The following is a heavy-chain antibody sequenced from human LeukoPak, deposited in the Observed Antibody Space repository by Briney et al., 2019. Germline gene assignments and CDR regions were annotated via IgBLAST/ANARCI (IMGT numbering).Heavy chain of an antibody. V-gene: IGHV3-33*01. CDR1: GFTFSSYG. J-gene: IGHJ4*02. CDR3: ARSKLRFLEWLFY. D-gene: IGHD3-3*01. Sequence: PGGSLRLSCAASGFTFSSYGMHWVRQAPGKGLEWVAVIWYDGSNKYYADSVKGRFTISRDNSKNTLYLQMNSLRAEDTAVYYCARSKLRFLEWLFYWGQGTLVTVSS. CDR2: IWYDGSNK.